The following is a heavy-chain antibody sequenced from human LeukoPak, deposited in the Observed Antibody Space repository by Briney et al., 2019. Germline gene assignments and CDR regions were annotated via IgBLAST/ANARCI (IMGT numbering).Heavy chain of an antibody. CDR3: ARGTGNYNYFDP. CDR1: GGYIGTYY. J-gene: IGHJ5*02. Sequence: SETLFLTCSVSGGYIGTYYWTWIRQPPGKGLEWIGYISHSGATKYDTSLKGRVTISLDMSKNQFSLRLNSVTATDTAVYYCARGTGNYNYFDPWGQGTLVIVSS. CDR2: ISHSGAT. D-gene: IGHD1-7*01. V-gene: IGHV4-59*08.